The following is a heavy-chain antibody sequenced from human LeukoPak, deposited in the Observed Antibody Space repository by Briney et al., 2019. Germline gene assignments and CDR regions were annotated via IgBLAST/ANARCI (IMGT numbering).Heavy chain of an antibody. CDR2: IYIGSNT. CDR1: GFTVSSDY. D-gene: IGHD1-1*01. CDR3: ARAPWNDGHEGDY. Sequence: PGGALGLSFAVSGFTVSSDYMSCVRQAPGKGPEWGSVIYIGSNTYYVDSVRGRFTISRDNSKNTMYLQMSRLRVEDTAVYYCARAPWNDGHEGDYWGQGTLVTVSS. V-gene: IGHV3-66*02. J-gene: IGHJ4*02.